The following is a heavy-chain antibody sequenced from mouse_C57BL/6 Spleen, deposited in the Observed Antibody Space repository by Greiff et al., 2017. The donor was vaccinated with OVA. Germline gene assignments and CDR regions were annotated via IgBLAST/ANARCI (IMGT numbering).Heavy chain of an antibody. V-gene: IGHV5-17*01. D-gene: IGHD2-1*01. J-gene: IGHJ4*01. CDR2: ISRGSSTI. Sequence: EVKLVESGGGLVKPGGSLKLSCAASGFTFSDYGMHWVRQAPEKGLEWVAYISRGSSTIYYADTVKGRFTISRDNAKNTLFLQMTSLRSEDTAMYYCAGNYDYYAMDYWGQGTSVTVSS. CDR1: GFTFSDYG. CDR3: AGNYDYYAMDY.